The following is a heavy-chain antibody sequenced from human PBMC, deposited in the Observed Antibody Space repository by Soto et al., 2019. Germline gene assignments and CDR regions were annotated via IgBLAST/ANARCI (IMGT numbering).Heavy chain of an antibody. J-gene: IGHJ4*02. D-gene: IGHD3-10*01. Sequence: SETLSLTCTVSGGSISSYYWSWIRQPPGKGLEWIGYIYYSGSTNNNPSLKSRVTISVDTSKNQFSLKLSSVTAADTAVYYCARHASLWFGDFDYWGQGTLVTVSS. V-gene: IGHV4-59*08. CDR3: ARHASLWFGDFDY. CDR1: GGSISSYY. CDR2: IYYSGST.